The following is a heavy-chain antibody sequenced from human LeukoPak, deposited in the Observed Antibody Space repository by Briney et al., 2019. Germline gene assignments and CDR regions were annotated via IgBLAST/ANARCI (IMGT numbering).Heavy chain of an antibody. Sequence: SETLSLTCTVSGGSISSYYWSWIRQPPGKGLEWIGYIYYRGNTNYDPSLKSRVTISVDTSKNQFSLKLSSVTAADTAVYYCARVWAAAGFDYWGQGTLVTVSS. CDR2: IYYRGNT. CDR3: ARVWAAAGFDY. J-gene: IGHJ4*02. D-gene: IGHD6-13*01. V-gene: IGHV4-59*01. CDR1: GGSISSYY.